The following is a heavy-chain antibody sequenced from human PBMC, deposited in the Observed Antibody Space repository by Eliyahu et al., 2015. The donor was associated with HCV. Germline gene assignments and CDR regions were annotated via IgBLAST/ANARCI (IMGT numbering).Heavy chain of an antibody. D-gene: IGHD6-19*01. Sequence: QVXLQESGPGLVKPSETLSLTCTVXGASVRXYXWSWIRQPPGKGLXWIAYIYYPGSTHYNPSLKSRVTMSLDTSKNQLSLKLSSVTAADTAVYYCASGGGGIAVAGTGGWFDPWGQGTLVTVSS. CDR2: IYYPGST. V-gene: IGHV4-59*02. J-gene: IGHJ5*02. CDR3: ASGGGGIAVAGTGGWFDP. CDR1: GASVRXYX.